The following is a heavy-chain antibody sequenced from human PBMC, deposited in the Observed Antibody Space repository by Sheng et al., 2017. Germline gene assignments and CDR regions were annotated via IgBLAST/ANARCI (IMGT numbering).Heavy chain of an antibody. J-gene: IGHJ6*02. D-gene: IGHD2-2*01. Sequence: QVQLVESGGGVVQPGRSLRLSCAASGLTPRTHTLHWVRQAPGKGLDWVALISHDGSNKYYEDSVKGRFTISRDNSKNTLYLQMNSLRAEDTAVYYCARSPGAADIVVVPAPYYYAMDVWGQGP. CDR1: GLTPRTHT. V-gene: IGHV3-30*04. CDR2: ISHDGSNK. CDR3: ARSPGAADIVVVPAPYYYAMDV.